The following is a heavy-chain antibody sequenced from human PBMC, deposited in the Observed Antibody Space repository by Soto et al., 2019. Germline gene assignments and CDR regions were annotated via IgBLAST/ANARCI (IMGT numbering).Heavy chain of an antibody. J-gene: IGHJ4*02. D-gene: IGHD2-15*01. CDR1: GYTLTELS. CDR2: FDPKDGET. Sequence: ASVKVSCKTSGYTLTELSIHCVRPAPGKKLEWMGGFDPKDGETIYAQKFQGRVTITADKSTSTAYMELSSLRSEDTAVYYCASEGYCSGGSCYATSYLPRDYWGQGTLVTVSS. V-gene: IGHV1-24*01. CDR3: ASEGYCSGGSCYATSYLPRDY.